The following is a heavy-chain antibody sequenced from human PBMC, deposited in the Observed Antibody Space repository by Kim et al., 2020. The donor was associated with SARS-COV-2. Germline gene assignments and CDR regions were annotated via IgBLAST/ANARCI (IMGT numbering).Heavy chain of an antibody. Sequence: SETLSLTCSVSGGAIFNSNHYWGWIRQPPGKGLEWIGTIFYTGYTYCSPSLKSRLTISVDTSKSQFSLKLTSVTAADTAVYYCARHGFGGSGSYGVALYYFDYWGQGTLVTVSS. CDR3: ARHGFGGSGSYGVALYYFDY. CDR1: GGAIFNSNHY. J-gene: IGHJ4*02. V-gene: IGHV4-39*01. CDR2: IFYTGYT. D-gene: IGHD3-10*01.